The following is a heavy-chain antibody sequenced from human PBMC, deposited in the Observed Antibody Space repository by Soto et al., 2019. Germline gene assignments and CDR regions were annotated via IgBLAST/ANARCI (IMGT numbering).Heavy chain of an antibody. Sequence: PGGSLRLSCEASGFTFSNYGMHWVRQATGKGLEWVAVFWYDGSNKYYADSVKGRFTISRDNSKNTLYLQMNSLRAEDTSVYHCARGGYYDTSDYYYTSYYSDYWGQGTLVPGSS. CDR1: GFTFSNYG. J-gene: IGHJ4*02. V-gene: IGHV3-33*01. CDR2: FWYDGSNK. CDR3: ARGGYYDTSDYYYTSYYSDY. D-gene: IGHD3-22*01.